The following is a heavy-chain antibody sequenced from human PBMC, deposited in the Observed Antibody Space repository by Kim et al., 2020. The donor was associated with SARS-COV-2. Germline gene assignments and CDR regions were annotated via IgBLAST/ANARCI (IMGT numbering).Heavy chain of an antibody. CDR3: ARESGSGGDSRCDFGSYY. CDR1: GYTFTSYA. V-gene: IGHV1-2*02. Sequence: ASVKVSCKASGYTFTSYAINWVRQAPGQGLEWMGWINPNSGTANYAQKFQGRVTITTDKSTSTAYMELSSLRSDDTAVYYCARESGSGGDSRCDFGSYY. J-gene: IGHJ6*01. D-gene: IGHD2-21*01. CDR2: INPNSGTA.